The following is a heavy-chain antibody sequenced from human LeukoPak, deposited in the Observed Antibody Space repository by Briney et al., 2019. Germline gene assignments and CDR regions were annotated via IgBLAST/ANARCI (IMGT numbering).Heavy chain of an antibody. J-gene: IGHJ4*02. CDR2: INHSGST. Sequence: PSETLSLTCAVYGGSFSGYYWSWIRQPPGKGLEWIGEINHSGSTNYNPSLKSRVTISVDTPKNQFSLKLSSVTAADTAVYYCAILHRVVPAYYFDYWGQGTLVTVSS. D-gene: IGHD2-15*01. CDR3: AILHRVVPAYYFDY. V-gene: IGHV4-34*01. CDR1: GGSFSGYY.